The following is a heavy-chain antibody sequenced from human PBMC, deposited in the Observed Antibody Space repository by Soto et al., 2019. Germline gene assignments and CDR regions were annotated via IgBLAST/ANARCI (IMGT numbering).Heavy chain of an antibody. CDR3: ARVPLITMIVVPRGFDI. CDR2: IYSGGST. J-gene: IGHJ3*02. CDR1: GFTVSSNY. V-gene: IGHV3-66*01. D-gene: IGHD3-22*01. Sequence: EVQLVESGGGLVQPGGSLRLSCAASGFTVSSNYMSWVRQAPGKGLEWVSVIYSGGSTYYADSVKGRFTISRDNSKNTLYLQMNSLRAEDTAVYYCARVPLITMIVVPRGFDIWGQGTMVTVSS.